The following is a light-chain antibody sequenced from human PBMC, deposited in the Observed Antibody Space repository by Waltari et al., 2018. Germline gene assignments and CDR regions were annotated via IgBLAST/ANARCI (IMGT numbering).Light chain of an antibody. CDR1: QTIRTTY. CDR2: GTF. J-gene: IGKJ4*01. CDR3: QQYDISPLT. Sequence: EIMLTQSPGTLSLSPGEGATLSCRTSQTIRTTYLAWYQQKPGQAPTLLTYGTFSRATGIPDRFTVSGSGTDFSLTISSLEPEDFATYYCQQYDISPLTFGGWTKVEIK. V-gene: IGKV3-20*01.